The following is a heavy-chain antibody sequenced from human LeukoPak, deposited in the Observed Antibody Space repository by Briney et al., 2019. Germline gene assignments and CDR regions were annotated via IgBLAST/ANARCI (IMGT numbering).Heavy chain of an antibody. V-gene: IGHV4-39*07. J-gene: IGHJ5*02. CDR2: IYYSGST. CDR3: ARGIAARLNWFDP. CDR1: GGSISSSGYY. D-gene: IGHD6-6*01. Sequence: PSETLSLTCTVSGGSISSSGYYWGWIRQPPGKGLEWIGSIYYSGSTYYNPSLKSRVTISVDRSKNQFSLKLSSVTAADTAVYYCARGIAARLNWFDPWGQGTLVTVSS.